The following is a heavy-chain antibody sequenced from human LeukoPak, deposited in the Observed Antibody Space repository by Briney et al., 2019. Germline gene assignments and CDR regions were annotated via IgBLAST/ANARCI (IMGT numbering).Heavy chain of an antibody. V-gene: IGHV4-61*02. Sequence: SQTLSLTCTVSGGSISSGSYYWSWIRQPAGKGLEWIGRIYTSGSTNYSPSLKSRVTISVDTSKNQFSLKLSSVTAADTAVYYCAREGRGYSSLDWFDPWGQGTLVTVSS. CDR1: GGSISSGSYY. CDR3: AREGRGYSSLDWFDP. J-gene: IGHJ5*02. D-gene: IGHD6-19*01. CDR2: IYTSGST.